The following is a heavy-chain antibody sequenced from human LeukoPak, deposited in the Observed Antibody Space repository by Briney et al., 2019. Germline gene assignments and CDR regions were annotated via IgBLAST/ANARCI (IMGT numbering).Heavy chain of an antibody. J-gene: IGHJ4*02. Sequence: KASETLSLTCTVSGGSFSSSSAYWGWIRQPPGKGLEWIGSIYYSKNTYYNPSLKSRVTISADTSKNQFSLTLGSVSATDTAVYYCVSPRGFSYGYFDYWGQGTLVTVSS. V-gene: IGHV4-39*01. CDR3: VSPRGFSYGYFDY. D-gene: IGHD5-18*01. CDR1: GGSFSSSSAY. CDR2: IYYSKNT.